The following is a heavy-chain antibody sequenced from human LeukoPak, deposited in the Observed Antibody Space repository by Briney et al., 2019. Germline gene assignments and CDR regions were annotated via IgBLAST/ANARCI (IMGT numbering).Heavy chain of an antibody. J-gene: IGHJ5*02. CDR3: AREVGGSNWFDP. CDR1: GYTFTSYA. D-gene: IGHD3-16*01. V-gene: IGHV1-3*03. CDR2: INAGNGNT. Sequence: ASVKVSCKASGYTFTSYAMHWVRQAPGQRLEWMGWINAGNGNTKYSQEFQGRVTITRDTSASTAYMELSSLRSEDMAVYYCAREVGGSNWFDPWGQGTLVTVSS.